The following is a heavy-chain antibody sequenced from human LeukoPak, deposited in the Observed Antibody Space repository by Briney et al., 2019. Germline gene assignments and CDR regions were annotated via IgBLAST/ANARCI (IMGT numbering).Heavy chain of an antibody. V-gene: IGHV3-23*01. Sequence: PGGSLRLSCAASGFSFSSYAMSWVRQAPGKGLEWVSAISGSGNSAYYADSVKGRFTISRDNSKSTLYLQMNSLRAEDTAVYYCAKDEDVDASAVLRYFDWTSWGQGTLVTVSS. J-gene: IGHJ5*02. CDR3: AKDEDVDASAVLRYFDWTS. CDR1: GFSFSSYA. D-gene: IGHD3-9*01. CDR2: ISGSGNSA.